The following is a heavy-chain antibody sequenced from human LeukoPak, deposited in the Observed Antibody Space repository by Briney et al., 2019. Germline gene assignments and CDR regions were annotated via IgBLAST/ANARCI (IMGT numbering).Heavy chain of an antibody. CDR3: ANRAGSSTSGVDP. D-gene: IGHD2-2*01. CDR1: GDSISSSSYY. Sequence: SETLSLTCTVSGDSISSSSYYWGWIRQPPGKGLEWIGTIYYSGSTQYNPSLKSRVTISVDTSKNQFSLKLSSVTAADTAVYYCANRAGSSTSGVDPWGQGTLVTVSS. CDR2: IYYSGST. V-gene: IGHV4-39*07. J-gene: IGHJ5*02.